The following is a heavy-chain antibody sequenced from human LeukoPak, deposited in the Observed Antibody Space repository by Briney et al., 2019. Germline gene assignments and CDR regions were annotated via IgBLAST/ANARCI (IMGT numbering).Heavy chain of an antibody. D-gene: IGHD3-10*01. J-gene: IGHJ4*02. CDR3: ARRLRITMVRGAILTLGYFDY. CDR1: GGSFSGYY. Sequence: PSETLSLTCAVYGGSFSGYYWSWIRQPPGKGLEWIGEINHSGSTNYNPSLKSRVTISVDTSKNQFSLKLSSVTAADTAVYYCARRLRITMVRGAILTLGYFDYWGQGTLVTVSS. V-gene: IGHV4-34*01. CDR2: INHSGST.